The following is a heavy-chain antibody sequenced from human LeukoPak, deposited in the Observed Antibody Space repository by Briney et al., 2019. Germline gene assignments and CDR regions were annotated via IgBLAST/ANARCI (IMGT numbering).Heavy chain of an antibody. Sequence: ASVKVSCKASGYTFIGYYIHWMRQAPAQGLEWMGWINPNSGDTNYAQKFQGRVTMTRDTSVSTAYMELSSLTSDDTAVYYCARGRIVEGPDYWGQGTLVTVSS. V-gene: IGHV1-2*02. D-gene: IGHD1-26*01. CDR1: GYTFIGYY. J-gene: IGHJ4*02. CDR3: ARGRIVEGPDY. CDR2: INPNSGDT.